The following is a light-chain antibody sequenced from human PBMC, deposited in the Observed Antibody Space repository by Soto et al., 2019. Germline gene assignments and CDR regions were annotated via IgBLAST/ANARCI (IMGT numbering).Light chain of an antibody. CDR3: QQYNNRPRT. Sequence: EIVMTQSPATLSVSPGERATLSCRASQSVSNNLAWYQQKPGQAPRLLIYGASTRATGIPATFSGSGSGTEFTLPISSLQSDDFALYCCQQYNNRPRTFGQGTKVEIK. V-gene: IGKV3-15*01. CDR2: GAS. CDR1: QSVSNN. J-gene: IGKJ1*01.